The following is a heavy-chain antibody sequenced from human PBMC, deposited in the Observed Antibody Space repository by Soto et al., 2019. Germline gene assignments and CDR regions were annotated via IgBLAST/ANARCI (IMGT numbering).Heavy chain of an antibody. CDR3: AHRLPGPAGYDV. D-gene: IGHD6-13*01. Sequence: QITLKESGPTLVKPTQTLTLTCTFSGFSLTSGVVGVGWIRQPPGEALEWLALIYWNDEQYYNPSLRNRLTITRDTSKNPVVLTMTNMDPVDTATYHCAHRLPGPAGYDVWGQGTTGTVSS. CDR2: IYWNDEQ. V-gene: IGHV2-5*01. J-gene: IGHJ6*02. CDR1: GFSLTSGVVG.